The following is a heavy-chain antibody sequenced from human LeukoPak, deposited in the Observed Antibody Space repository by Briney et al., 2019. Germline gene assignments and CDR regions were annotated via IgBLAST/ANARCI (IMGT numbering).Heavy chain of an antibody. CDR3: ARAPKYXSGXSXXXXPY. D-gene: IGHD2-15*01. Sequence: GASVKVSCKASGYTFTGYYVHWVRQAPGQGLEWMGWINPNSGGTNYAQKFQGRVTMTRDTSISTAYMELSRLRSDDTAVYYCARAPKYXSGXSXXXXPYWGQGTXVTVSS. J-gene: IGHJ4*02. V-gene: IGHV1-2*02. CDR1: GYTFTGYY. CDR2: INPNSGGT.